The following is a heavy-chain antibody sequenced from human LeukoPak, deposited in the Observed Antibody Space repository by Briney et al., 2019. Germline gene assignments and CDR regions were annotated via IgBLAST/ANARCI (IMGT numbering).Heavy chain of an antibody. Sequence: ASVKVSCKASGYTFTSYAMHWVRQAPGQRLEWMGWINAGNGNTKYSQEFQGRVTITRDTSASTVYMELSSLRSEDTAVYYCARGGVGYCSGGSCYFYDYWGQGTLVTVSS. CDR3: ARGGVGYCSGGSCYFYDY. CDR1: GYTFTSYA. J-gene: IGHJ4*02. D-gene: IGHD2-15*01. V-gene: IGHV1-3*03. CDR2: INAGNGNT.